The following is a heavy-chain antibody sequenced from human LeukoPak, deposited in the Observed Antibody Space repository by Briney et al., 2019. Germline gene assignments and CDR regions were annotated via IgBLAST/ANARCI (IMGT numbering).Heavy chain of an antibody. CDR3: ARDPGGTAAFDI. D-gene: IGHD1-1*01. Sequence: GGSLRLSCAASGFTFSSYGMHWVRQAPGKGLEWVANIKQDGSEKYYVDSVKGRFTISRDNAKNSLYLQMNSLRAEDTAVYYCARDPGGTAAFDIWGQGTMVTVSS. V-gene: IGHV3-7*01. CDR2: IKQDGSEK. J-gene: IGHJ3*02. CDR1: GFTFSSYG.